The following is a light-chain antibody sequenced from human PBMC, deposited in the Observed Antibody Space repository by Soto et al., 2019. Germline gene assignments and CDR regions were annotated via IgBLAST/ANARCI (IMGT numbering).Light chain of an antibody. Sequence: QSVLTQPPSVSGAPGQRVTISCTGSSSNIGAGYDVHWYQQIPGTAPQLLIYGNNNRPSGVPDRFSGSKSDTSASLAITGLQAEDEADYYCLSYDSSRSGWVFGGGTKVTVL. CDR2: GNN. CDR1: SSNIGAGYD. CDR3: LSYDSSRSGWV. V-gene: IGLV1-40*01. J-gene: IGLJ3*02.